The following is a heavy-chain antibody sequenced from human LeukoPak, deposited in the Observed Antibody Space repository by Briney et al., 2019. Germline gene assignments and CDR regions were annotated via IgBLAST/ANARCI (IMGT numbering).Heavy chain of an antibody. CDR3: ARGRVLLWFGESKSYYFDY. V-gene: IGHV1-46*01. CDR2: INPSGGST. D-gene: IGHD3-10*01. J-gene: IGHJ4*02. CDR1: GYTFTSYY. Sequence: ASVKVSCKASGYTFTSYYMHWVRQAPGQGLEWMGIINPSGGSTSYAQKFQGRVTMTRDTSTSTVYMELSSLRSEDTAVYYCARGRVLLWFGESKSYYFDYWGQGTLVTVSS.